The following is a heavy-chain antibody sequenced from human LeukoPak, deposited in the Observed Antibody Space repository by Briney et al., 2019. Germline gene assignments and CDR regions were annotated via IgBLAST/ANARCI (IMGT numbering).Heavy chain of an antibody. CDR3: AKDRSRNLWFGELLPFYFDY. CDR2: ISGSSGST. Sequence: SGGSLRLSCAASGFTFSSYAMSWVRQAPGKGLEWVSAISGSSGSTYYADSVKGRFTISRDNSKNTLYLQMNSLRAEDTAVYYCAKDRSRNLWFGELLPFYFDYWGQGTLVTVSS. CDR1: GFTFSSYA. D-gene: IGHD3-10*01. J-gene: IGHJ4*02. V-gene: IGHV3-23*01.